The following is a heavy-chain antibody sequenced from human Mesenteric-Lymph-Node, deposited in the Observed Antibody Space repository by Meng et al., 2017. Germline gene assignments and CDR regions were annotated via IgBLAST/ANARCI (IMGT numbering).Heavy chain of an antibody. D-gene: IGHD3-22*01. CDR1: GFTFSSYA. CDR2: ISYDGSNK. J-gene: IGHJ4*02. Sequence: GESLKISCAASGFTFSSYAMHWVRQAPGKGLEWVAVISYDGSNKYYADSVKGRFTISRDNAKNTLYLQMNSLRAEDTAVYYCAREEDYDGHYFDYWGQGTLVTVSS. CDR3: AREEDYDGHYFDY. V-gene: IGHV3-30*04.